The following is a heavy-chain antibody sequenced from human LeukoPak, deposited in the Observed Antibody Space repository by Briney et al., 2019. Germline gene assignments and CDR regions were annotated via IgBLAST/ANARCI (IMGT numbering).Heavy chain of an antibody. V-gene: IGHV4-59*08. D-gene: IGHD2-21*01. CDR2: IYYTGST. CDR1: GGSISSHY. CDR3: ARHPYGGPDY. Sequence: KHSETLSLTHTVSGGSISSHYWSWIRQPPGKGLEWSGYIYYTGSTNYNPSLKSRVTISLDTTRNQFSLKLTSVTAADTAVYYCARHPYGGPDYWGHGTLVTVSS. J-gene: IGHJ4*01.